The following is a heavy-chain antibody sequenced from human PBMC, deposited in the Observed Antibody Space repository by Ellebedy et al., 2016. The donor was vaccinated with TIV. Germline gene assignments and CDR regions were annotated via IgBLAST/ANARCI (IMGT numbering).Heavy chain of an antibody. Sequence: SETLSLTXAVSGGSISSSNWWSWVRQPPGKGLEWIGEIYHSGSTNYNPSLKSRVTISVDKSKNQFSLKLSSVTAADTAVYYCATSLYFSSSWYRRWFDPWGQGTLVTVSS. CDR1: GGSISSSNW. V-gene: IGHV4-4*02. CDR2: IYHSGST. CDR3: ATSLYFSSSWYRRWFDP. D-gene: IGHD6-13*01. J-gene: IGHJ5*02.